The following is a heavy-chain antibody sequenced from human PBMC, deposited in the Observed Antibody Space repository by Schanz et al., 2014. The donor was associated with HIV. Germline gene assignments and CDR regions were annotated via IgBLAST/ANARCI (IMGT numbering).Heavy chain of an antibody. V-gene: IGHV3-11*01. CDR2: ISGSGTTA. CDR1: GFTLSANY. J-gene: IGHJ2*01. Sequence: QVQVVESGGGLVKPGGSLRLSCAASGFTLSANYMSWIRQAPGKGLECVSVISGSGTTAYYADSVKGRFTISRDNSKNTLYLQMNSLRAEDTAVYYCALSRPSGYGGSWYFDLWGRGTLVAVSS. CDR3: ALSRPSGYGGSWYFDL. D-gene: IGHD2-15*01.